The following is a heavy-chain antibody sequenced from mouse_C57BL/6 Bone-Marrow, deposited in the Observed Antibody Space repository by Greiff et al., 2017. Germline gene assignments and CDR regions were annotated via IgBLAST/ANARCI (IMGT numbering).Heavy chain of an antibody. V-gene: IGHV6-3*01. Sequence: EVQLVESGGGLVQPGGSMKLSCVASGFTFSNYWMNWVRQSPEKGLEWVAQIRLKSDNYATHYAESVKGRFTISRDDSKSSVYLQMNNLRAEDTGIYYCTDDYHYAMDYWGQGTSVTVSS. CDR3: TDDYHYAMDY. CDR1: GFTFSNYW. D-gene: IGHD2-13*01. J-gene: IGHJ4*01. CDR2: IRLKSDNYAT.